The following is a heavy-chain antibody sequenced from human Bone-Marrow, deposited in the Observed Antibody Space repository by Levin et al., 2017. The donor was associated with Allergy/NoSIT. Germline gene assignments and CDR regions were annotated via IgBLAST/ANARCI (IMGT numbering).Heavy chain of an antibody. CDR2: IYPGNSDT. V-gene: IGHV5-51*01. J-gene: IGHJ4*02. D-gene: IGHD5-18*01. Sequence: GESLKISCKGSGYTFTNYWIAWVRQMPGKGLEWMGSIYPGNSDTRDSPSFRGQVTLSADPSISTAYMQWSSLEASDTAIYYGAGLRGVDTPMIMYLDFWGQGTLVTVAA. CDR3: AGLRGVDTPMIMYLDF. CDR1: GYTFTNYW.